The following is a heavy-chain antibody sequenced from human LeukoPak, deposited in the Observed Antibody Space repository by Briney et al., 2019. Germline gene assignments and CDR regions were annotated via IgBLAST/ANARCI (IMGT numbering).Heavy chain of an antibody. CDR1: GYTLTGYY. CDR3: ARDQWYYYDSSGYPGDY. Sequence: ASVKVSCKASGYTLTGYYMHWVRQAPGQGLEWMRWINPNSGGTNYAQKFQGRVTMTRDTSISTAYMELSRLRSDDTAVYYCARDQWYYYDSSGYPGDYWGQGTLVTVSS. J-gene: IGHJ4*02. D-gene: IGHD3-22*01. V-gene: IGHV1-2*02. CDR2: INPNSGGT.